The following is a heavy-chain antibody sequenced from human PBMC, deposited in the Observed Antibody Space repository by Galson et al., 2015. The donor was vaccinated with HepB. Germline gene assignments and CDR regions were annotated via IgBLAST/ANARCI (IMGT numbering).Heavy chain of an antibody. CDR2: ISSSSSTI. J-gene: IGHJ4*02. CDR3: ARVRWGPFDYDSSGPDY. V-gene: IGHV3-48*02. D-gene: IGHD3-22*01. CDR1: GFTFSSYS. Sequence: SLRLSCAASGFTFSSYSMNWVRQAPGKGLEWVSYISSSSSTIYYADSVKGRFTISRDNAKNSLYLQMNSLRDEDTAVYYCARVRWGPFDYDSSGPDYWGQGTLVTVSS.